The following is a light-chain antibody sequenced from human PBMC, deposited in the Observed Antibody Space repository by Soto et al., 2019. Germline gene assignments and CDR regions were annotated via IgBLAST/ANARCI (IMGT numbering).Light chain of an antibody. J-gene: IGKJ1*01. CDR2: DAS. Sequence: DIQMTQSPSTLSASVGDRVTITCRASQSISSWLAWYQQKPGKAPKLLIYDASSLESGVPSRFSGSGSGTEFTLTISSLQPDDFATYYCQQYNSYSWTFGQGTQVDIK. CDR3: QQYNSYSWT. CDR1: QSISSW. V-gene: IGKV1-5*01.